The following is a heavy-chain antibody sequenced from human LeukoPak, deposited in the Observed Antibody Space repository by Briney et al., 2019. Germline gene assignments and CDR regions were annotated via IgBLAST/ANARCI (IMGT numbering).Heavy chain of an antibody. V-gene: IGHV1-46*01. Sequence: ASVKVSCKASGYTFTSYYMHWVRQAPGQGLEWMGIINPSGGSTSYAQKFQGRVTMTRDTSTSTVYMELSSLRSEDTAVYYCAGPTSSTGIVGATYYYYGMDVWGQGTTVTVSS. J-gene: IGHJ6*02. CDR2: INPSGGST. D-gene: IGHD1-26*01. CDR1: GYTFTSYY. CDR3: AGPTSSTGIVGATYYYYGMDV.